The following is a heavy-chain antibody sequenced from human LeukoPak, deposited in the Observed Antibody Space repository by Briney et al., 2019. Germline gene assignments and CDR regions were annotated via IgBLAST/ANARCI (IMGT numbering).Heavy chain of an antibody. V-gene: IGHV5-51*01. Sequence: RLGESLKISCKGSGYSFTSYWIGWVRQMPGKGLEWMGIIYPGDSDARYSPSFQGQVTISADKSISTAYLQWSSLKASDTAMYYCARSRAYCSGGSCYDAFDIWGQGTMVTVSS. CDR2: IYPGDSDA. J-gene: IGHJ3*02. D-gene: IGHD2-15*01. CDR3: ARSRAYCSGGSCYDAFDI. CDR1: GYSFTSYW.